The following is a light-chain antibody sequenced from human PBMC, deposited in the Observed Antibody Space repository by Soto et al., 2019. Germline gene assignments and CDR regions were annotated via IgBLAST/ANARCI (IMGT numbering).Light chain of an antibody. CDR3: CSYAGSNNYV. J-gene: IGLJ1*01. CDR1: SRDVGGYKY. V-gene: IGLV2-8*01. Sequence: QSALTQPPSASGSFGQSATISCTGTSRDVGGYKYVSCYQQHPGNAPKLMIYEVSKRPSGVPDRFSGSKSVNTASLTVSGLQAEDEADYYCCSYAGSNNYVFGSGT. CDR2: EVS.